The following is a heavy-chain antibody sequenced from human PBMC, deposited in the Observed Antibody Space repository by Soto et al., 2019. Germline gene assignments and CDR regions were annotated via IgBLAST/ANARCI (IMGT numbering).Heavy chain of an antibody. Sequence: GGSLRLSCAASGFTFSRYGMNWLRQAPGKGLEWVASISSTTNYIYYGDSMKGRFTISRDNAKNSLYLEMNSLRAEDTAVYYCARESEDLTSNFDYWGQGTLVTVSS. CDR2: ISSTTNYI. CDR3: ARESEDLTSNFDY. CDR1: GFTFSRYG. V-gene: IGHV3-21*06. J-gene: IGHJ4*02.